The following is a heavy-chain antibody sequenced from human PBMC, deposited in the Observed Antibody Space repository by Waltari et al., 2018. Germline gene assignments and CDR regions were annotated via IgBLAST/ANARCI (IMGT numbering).Heavy chain of an antibody. CDR3: VRESPIAVAGS. D-gene: IGHD6-19*01. J-gene: IGHJ4*02. CDR2: IGGGGGHI. Sequence: EVQLLESGGGLVQPGGSLRLSCAASGFTFTNYPLSWVRQAPGKGLEWVSAIGGGGGHIYYADSVNGRFTISRDNSNNTVYLQMNSLRVDDTAVYYCVRESPIAVAGSWGQGTLVTVSS. V-gene: IGHV3-23*01. CDR1: GFTFTNYP.